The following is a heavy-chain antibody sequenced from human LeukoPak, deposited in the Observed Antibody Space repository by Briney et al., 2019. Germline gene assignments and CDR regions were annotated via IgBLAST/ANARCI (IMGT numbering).Heavy chain of an antibody. J-gene: IGHJ4*02. Sequence: PSETLSLTCTVSGYSISSGYYWGWIRQPPGKGLEWIGEINHSGSTNYNPSLKSRVTISVDTSKNQFSLKLSSVTAADTAMYYCARIPTVTFFDYWGQGTLVTVSS. D-gene: IGHD4-17*01. V-gene: IGHV4-38-2*02. CDR3: ARIPTVTFFDY. CDR2: INHSGST. CDR1: GYSISSGYY.